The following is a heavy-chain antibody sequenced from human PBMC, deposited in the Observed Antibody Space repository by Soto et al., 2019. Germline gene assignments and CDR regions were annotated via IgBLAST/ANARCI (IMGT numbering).Heavy chain of an antibody. CDR3: ARDKITGLFDY. V-gene: IGHV4-61*08. J-gene: IGHJ4*02. D-gene: IGHD2-8*02. Sequence: ETLSLTCTVSGDSVTSGVHYWTLIRQPPGTRLEWIGEINHSGSTNYNPSLKSRVTISVDTSKNQFSLKLTSVTAADTAVYYCARDKITGLFDYWAQGTLVTVSS. CDR2: INHSGST. CDR1: GDSVTSGVHY.